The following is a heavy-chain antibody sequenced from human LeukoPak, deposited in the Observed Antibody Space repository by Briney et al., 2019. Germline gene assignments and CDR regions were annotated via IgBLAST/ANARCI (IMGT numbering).Heavy chain of an antibody. J-gene: IGHJ5*02. D-gene: IGHD3-22*01. CDR3: ARVRRYYYDSSGYHNWFDP. V-gene: IGHV4-34*01. Sequence: SETLSLTCAVYGGSFGGYYWSWIRQPPGKGLEWIGEINHSGSTNYNPSLKSRVTISVDTSKNQFSLKLSSVTAADTAVYYCARVRRYYYDSSGYHNWFDPWGQGTLVTVSS. CDR1: GGSFGGYY. CDR2: INHSGST.